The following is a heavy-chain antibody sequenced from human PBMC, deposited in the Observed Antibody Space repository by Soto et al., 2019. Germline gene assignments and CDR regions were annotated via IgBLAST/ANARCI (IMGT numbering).Heavy chain of an antibody. CDR1: SGTISTSY. V-gene: IGHV4-59*01. J-gene: IGHJ4*02. Sequence: SETLSLTCTVSSGTISTSYWSWIRQPPGKGLEWIGYIYYSGSTNYNPSLKSRVTISVDTSKNQFSLKLNSVTAADTAVYYCARGSGSYSSNLAYWGQGILVTVSS. CDR3: ARGSGSYSSNLAY. CDR2: IYYSGST. D-gene: IGHD1-26*01.